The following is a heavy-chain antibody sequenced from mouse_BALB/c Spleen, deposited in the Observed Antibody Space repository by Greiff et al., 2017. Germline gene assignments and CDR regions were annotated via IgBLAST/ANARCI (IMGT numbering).Heavy chain of an antibody. J-gene: IGHJ4*01. V-gene: IGHV1-12*01. Sequence: LQQPGAELVKPGASVKMSCKASGYTFTSYNMHWVKQTPGQGLEWIGAIYPGNGDTSYNQKFKGKATLTADKSSSTAYMQLSSLTSEDSAVYCCARSPYYDYAMDYWGQGTSVTVSS. CDR3: ARSPYYDYAMDY. CDR1: GYTFTSYN. CDR2: IYPGNGDT. D-gene: IGHD2-10*01.